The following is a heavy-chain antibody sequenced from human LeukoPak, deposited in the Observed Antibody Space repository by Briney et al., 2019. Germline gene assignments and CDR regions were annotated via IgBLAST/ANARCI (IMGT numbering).Heavy chain of an antibody. V-gene: IGHV4-34*01. CDR1: GGSFSGYY. D-gene: IGHD5-12*01. J-gene: IGHJ4*02. CDR2: INHSGST. Sequence: SETLSLTCAVYGGSFSGYYWSWIRQPPGKGLEWIGEINHSGSTNYNPSLKSRVTISVDTSKNQFSLKLSPVTAADTAVYYCASMRISGYGALGDYWGQGTLVTVSS. CDR3: ASMRISGYGALGDY.